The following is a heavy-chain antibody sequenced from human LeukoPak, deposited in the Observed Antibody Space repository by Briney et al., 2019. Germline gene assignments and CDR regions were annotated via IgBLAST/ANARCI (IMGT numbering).Heavy chain of an antibody. CDR3: ARGGSYAEYLQH. CDR2: INPNSGGT. V-gene: IGHV1-2*02. Sequence: GASVKVSCKASGYIFTGYYIHWVRQAPGQGLEWMGWINPNSGGTNYEQKFQGRVTMTRDTSISTGYMELRSLRSDDTAVYYCARGGSYAEYLQHWGQGTLVTVSS. D-gene: IGHD1-26*01. J-gene: IGHJ1*01. CDR1: GYIFTGYY.